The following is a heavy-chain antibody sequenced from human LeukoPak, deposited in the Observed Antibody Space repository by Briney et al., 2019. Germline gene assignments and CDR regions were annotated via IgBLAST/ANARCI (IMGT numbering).Heavy chain of an antibody. Sequence: GSLRLSCTASGFTFGDYAMSWVRQAPGKGLEWVGFIRSKAYGGTTEYAASVKGRFTISRDDSKSIAYLQMNSLKTEDTAVYYCTRSTKGSRDGYNFWGQGTLVTVSS. D-gene: IGHD5-24*01. V-gene: IGHV3-49*04. CDR3: TRSTKGSRDGYNF. CDR2: IRSKAYGGTT. J-gene: IGHJ4*02. CDR1: GFTFGDYA.